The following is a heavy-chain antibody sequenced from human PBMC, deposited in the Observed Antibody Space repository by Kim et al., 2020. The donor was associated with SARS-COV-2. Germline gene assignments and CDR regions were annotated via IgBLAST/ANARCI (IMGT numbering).Heavy chain of an antibody. V-gene: IGHV3-30*18. CDR1: GFTFSNYG. CDR3: AKASSHSGSSGWFDF. Sequence: GGSLRLSCAASGFTFSNYGINWVRQAPGKGLEWVSLISYDATNRYYADSVKGRFTVSRDNSKNTLYLEMTNLRAEDTAVYYCAKASSHSGSSGWFDFWG. J-gene: IGHJ5*01. CDR2: ISYDATNR. D-gene: IGHD6-6*01.